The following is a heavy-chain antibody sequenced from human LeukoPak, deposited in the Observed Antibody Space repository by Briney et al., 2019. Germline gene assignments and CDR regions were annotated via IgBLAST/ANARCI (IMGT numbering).Heavy chain of an antibody. V-gene: IGHV3-48*04. CDR2: ISSSSSTI. D-gene: IGHD2-15*01. CDR3: ARGGGYCSGGSCYIFGFDY. CDR1: GFTFSSYS. Sequence: PGGSLRPSCAASGFTFSSYSMNWVRQAPGKGLEWVSYISSSSSTIYYADSVKGRFTISRDNAKNSLYLQMNSLRAEDTAVYYCARGGGYCSGGSCYIFGFDYWGQGTLVTVSS. J-gene: IGHJ4*02.